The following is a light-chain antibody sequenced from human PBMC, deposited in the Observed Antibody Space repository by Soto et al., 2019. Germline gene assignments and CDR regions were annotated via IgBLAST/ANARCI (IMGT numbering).Light chain of an antibody. CDR2: DAS. V-gene: IGKV3-11*01. CDR3: QQRSNWPPIT. J-gene: IGKJ1*01. CDR1: QSVSTY. Sequence: EIGLTQSAATLSLSPGERATLSCRASQSVSTYLAWFQQKPGQAPRLLIYDASNRATGIPARFSGSGSGTDFTLTISSLEPEDFAVYYCQQRSNWPPITFGQRTKVDIK.